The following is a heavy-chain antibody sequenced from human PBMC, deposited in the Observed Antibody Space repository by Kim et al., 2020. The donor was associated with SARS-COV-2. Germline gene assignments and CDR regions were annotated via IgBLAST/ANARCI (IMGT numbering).Heavy chain of an antibody. J-gene: IGHJ4*02. V-gene: IGHV4-31*03. CDR3: ARGYCSGGSCYPGVGY. CDR1: GDPISSGGYY. D-gene: IGHD2-15*01. Sequence: SETLSLTCTVSGDPISSGGYYWSWIRQYPGKGLEWIAYIYYSGSSYYNPSLKNRVIISVDASKNQLSLKLTSMTAADTAVYYCARGYCSGGSCYPGVGYWGQGTLVIVSS. CDR2: IYYSGSS.